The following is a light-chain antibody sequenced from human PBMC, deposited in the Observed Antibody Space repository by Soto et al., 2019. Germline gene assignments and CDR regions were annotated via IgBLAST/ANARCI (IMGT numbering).Light chain of an antibody. V-gene: IGLV1-40*01. Sequence: QSVLTQPPSVSGAPGQIVTISCTGSSSNIGAGSDVHWYQQSPGRVPKLLVYGNKHRPSGVPDRFSASKSGTSASLAITGLQADDEADYSCQSYDNNLRGVLFGGGTKVTVL. J-gene: IGLJ2*01. CDR1: SSNIGAGSD. CDR2: GNK. CDR3: QSYDNNLRGVL.